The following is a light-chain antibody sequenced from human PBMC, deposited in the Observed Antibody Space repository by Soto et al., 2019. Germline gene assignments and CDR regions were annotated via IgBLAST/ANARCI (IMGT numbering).Light chain of an antibody. CDR1: QTVSSSY. J-gene: IGKJ5*01. CDR2: GAS. Sequence: EIVLTQSPGTLSLSPGERATLSCRASQTVSSSYVAWYQQKARQAPRLLIYGASSRATGIPDRFSGSGSGTDFSLTISRMEREDFAVYYCQQYDTSHTFGQGTRLEI. CDR3: QQYDTSHT. V-gene: IGKV3-20*01.